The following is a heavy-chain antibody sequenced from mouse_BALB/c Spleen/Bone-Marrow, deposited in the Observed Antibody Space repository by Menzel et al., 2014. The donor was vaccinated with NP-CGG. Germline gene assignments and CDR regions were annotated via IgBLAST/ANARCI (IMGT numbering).Heavy chain of an antibody. Sequence: QVQLKDSGPGLVQPSQSLSITCTVSGFSLTSYGVHWVRQSPGKGLEWLGVIWSGGSTDYNAAFISRLSISRDNSKSQVFFKMNSLQANDTAIYYCASTTALYYYAMDYWGQGTSVTVSS. J-gene: IGHJ4*01. V-gene: IGHV2-2*02. CDR1: GFSLTSYG. CDR3: ASTTALYYYAMDY. CDR2: IWSGGST. D-gene: IGHD1-2*01.